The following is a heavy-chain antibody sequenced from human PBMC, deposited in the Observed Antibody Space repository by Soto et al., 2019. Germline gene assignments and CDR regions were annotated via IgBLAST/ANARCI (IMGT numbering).Heavy chain of an antibody. CDR1: GFTFSSYG. CDR2: ISYDGSNK. Sequence: QVQLVESGGGVVQPGRSLRLSCAASGFTFSSYGMHWVRQAPGKGLEWVAVISYDGSNKYYADSVKGRFTISRDNSKNTMYLQMNSLRAEDTAVYYCANDQPPIGDYDGGGFDDWGQGTLVTVSS. D-gene: IGHD4-17*01. J-gene: IGHJ4*02. V-gene: IGHV3-30*18. CDR3: ANDQPPIGDYDGGGFDD.